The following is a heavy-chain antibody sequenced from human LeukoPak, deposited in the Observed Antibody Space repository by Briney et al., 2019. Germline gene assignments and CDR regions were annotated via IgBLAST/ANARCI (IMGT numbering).Heavy chain of an antibody. CDR3: ARASYGDYGYYYYYMDV. CDR2: ISGSGGST. V-gene: IGHV3-23*01. Sequence: GGSLRLSCAASGFTFSSYAMSWVRQAPGKGLEGVSAISGSGGSTYYADSVKGRFTISRDNSKNTLYLQMNSLRAEDTAVYYCARASYGDYGYYYYYMDVWGKGTTVTVSS. J-gene: IGHJ6*03. CDR1: GFTFSSYA. D-gene: IGHD4-17*01.